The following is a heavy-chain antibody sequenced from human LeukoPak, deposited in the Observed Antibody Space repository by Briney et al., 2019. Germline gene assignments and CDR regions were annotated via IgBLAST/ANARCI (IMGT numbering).Heavy chain of an antibody. CDR1: GGSISSYY. V-gene: IGHV4-59*12. D-gene: IGHD6-25*01. CDR3: AREPVPAAIEEFDP. J-gene: IGHJ5*02. CDR2: IYYSGST. Sequence: SETLSLTCTVSGGSISSYYWSWIRQPPGKGLGWIGYIYYSGSTNYNPSLKSRVTISVDTSKNQFSLKLSSVTAADTAVYYCAREPVPAAIEEFDPWGQGTLVTVSS.